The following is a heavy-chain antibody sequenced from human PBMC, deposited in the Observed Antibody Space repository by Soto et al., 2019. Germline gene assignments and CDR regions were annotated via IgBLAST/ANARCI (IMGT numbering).Heavy chain of an antibody. J-gene: IGHJ5*02. V-gene: IGHV1-18*01. CDR2: ISAYTGNT. Sequence: QVQLVQSGAEVKKPGASVKVSCKASGYTFNNFGINWVRQAPGQGLEWMGWISAYTGNTNYAQKLQGRVTMTTDTSPTTVYMALSSRRSDATPAYYCGGGGITGMGWFDPWGQGTLVTVSS. D-gene: IGHD1-20*01. CDR1: GYTFNNFG. CDR3: GGGGITGMGWFDP.